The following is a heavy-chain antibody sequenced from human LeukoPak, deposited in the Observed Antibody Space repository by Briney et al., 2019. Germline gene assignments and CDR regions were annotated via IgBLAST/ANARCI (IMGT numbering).Heavy chain of an antibody. CDR2: ISAYNGNT. Sequence: GASVKVSCKASGYTFTSYGISWVRQAPGQGLEWMGWISAYNGNTNYAQKLQGRVTMTTDTSTSTAYMELRNLRSDDKAVYYCATTIAAAGTSDYWGQGTLVTVSS. V-gene: IGHV1-18*04. CDR3: ATTIAAAGTSDY. J-gene: IGHJ4*02. D-gene: IGHD6-13*01. CDR1: GYTFTSYG.